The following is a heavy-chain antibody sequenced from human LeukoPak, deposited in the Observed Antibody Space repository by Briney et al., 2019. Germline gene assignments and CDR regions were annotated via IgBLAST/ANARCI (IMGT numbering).Heavy chain of an antibody. CDR3: AKSNRYCDSASCYEAFDI. J-gene: IGHJ3*02. D-gene: IGHD2-2*01. CDR2: IYYSGSP. CDR1: GASISVYS. Sequence: SETLSLTCTVSGASISVYSWSWIRQPPGQALEWIGYIYYSGSPNYNPSLKSQVTMSVDASKNQFSLKVSSVTAADTAVYYCAKSNRYCDSASCYEAFDIWGQRTMVTVSS. V-gene: IGHV4-59*01.